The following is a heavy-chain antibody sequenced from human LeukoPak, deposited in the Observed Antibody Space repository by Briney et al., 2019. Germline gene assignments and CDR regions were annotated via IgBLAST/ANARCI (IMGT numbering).Heavy chain of an antibody. CDR3: ARESRYCSSTSCFTDYYYGMDV. CDR2: IYSGGST. V-gene: IGHV3-53*04. CDR1: GFTVSSNY. Sequence: PGGSLRLSCAASGFTVSSNYTSWVRQVPGKGLEWVSVIYSGGSTYYADSVKGRFTISRHNSKNTLYLQMNSLRAEDTAVYYCARESRYCSSTSCFTDYYYGMDVWGQGTTVTVSS. J-gene: IGHJ6*02. D-gene: IGHD2-2*02.